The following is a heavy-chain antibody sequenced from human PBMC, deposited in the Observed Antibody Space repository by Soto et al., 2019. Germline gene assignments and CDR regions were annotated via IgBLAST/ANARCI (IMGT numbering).Heavy chain of an antibody. D-gene: IGHD1-26*01. CDR3: ASPGTYYFDMDV. V-gene: IGHV3-23*01. CDR1: GFTFRNYA. CDR2: ITDSGSGT. J-gene: IGHJ6*02. Sequence: EVQVLESGGGLVQPGGSLRLSCGASGFTFRNYAMSWVRQAPGKGLGWVSAITDSGSGTFYADSVRGRFTISRDNSKNTLHLQMNSLRAEDTAVYYCASPGTYYFDMDVWGQGTTVTVSS.